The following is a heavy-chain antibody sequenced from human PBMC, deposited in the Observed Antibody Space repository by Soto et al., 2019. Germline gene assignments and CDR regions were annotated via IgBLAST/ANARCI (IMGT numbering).Heavy chain of an antibody. V-gene: IGHV3-74*01. CDR2: INSDGSRI. CDR1: GFTFSSYW. CDR3: DVAVAGPTAIGY. J-gene: IGHJ4*02. D-gene: IGHD6-19*01. Sequence: EVQLVESGGGLVQPGGSLRLSCTASGFTFSSYWMHWVRQAPGKGLVWVSRINSDGSRISYADSVKGRFTISRDNAKNTLYLQMNSLRAEDTAVYYCDVAVAGPTAIGYWGQGTLVTVSS.